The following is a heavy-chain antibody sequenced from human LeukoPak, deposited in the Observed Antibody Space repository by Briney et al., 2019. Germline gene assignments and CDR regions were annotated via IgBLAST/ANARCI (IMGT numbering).Heavy chain of an antibody. CDR2: ISGSGGST. D-gene: IGHD3-22*01. J-gene: IGHJ4*02. V-gene: IGHV3-23*01. Sequence: GGSLRLSCAASGFTFSNYAMSWVRQAPGKGLDWVSTISGSGGSTYYADSVRGRFTISRDNSKNTPYLQMSSLRAEDTAVYYCARDYDSSAEDYFDYWGQGTLVTVSS. CDR1: GFTFSNYA. CDR3: ARDYDSSAEDYFDY.